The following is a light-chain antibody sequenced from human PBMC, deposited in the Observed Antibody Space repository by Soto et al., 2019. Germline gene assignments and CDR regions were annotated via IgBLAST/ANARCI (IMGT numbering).Light chain of an antibody. CDR1: SSNIGSNT. V-gene: IGLV1-44*01. J-gene: IGLJ2*01. CDR2: SSN. CDR3: AAWDDRLNGLV. Sequence: QSVLTQPPSASETPGQRVTISCSGSSSNIGSNTVNWYQQLPGTAPKLLIYSSNQRPSGVPDRFSGSRSGTSASLAISGLQSEDEADYYGAAWDDRLNGLVFGGGTKLTVL.